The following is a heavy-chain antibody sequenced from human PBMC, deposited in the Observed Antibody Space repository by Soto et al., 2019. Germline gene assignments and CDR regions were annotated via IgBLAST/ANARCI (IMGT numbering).Heavy chain of an antibody. CDR1: GFTFSSYS. CDR3: ARYDAFKAFDL. Sequence: EVQLVESGGGLVKPGGSLRLSCEASGFTFSSYSMNWIRQAPGKGLEWVASISSNGFYTDFADSVKGRFTLSRDNVNNSVFLQLNSLSAGETGIYYCARYDAFKAFDLWGRGTMFIVSS. J-gene: IGHJ3*01. V-gene: IGHV3-21*01. CDR2: ISSNGFYT. D-gene: IGHD1-1*01.